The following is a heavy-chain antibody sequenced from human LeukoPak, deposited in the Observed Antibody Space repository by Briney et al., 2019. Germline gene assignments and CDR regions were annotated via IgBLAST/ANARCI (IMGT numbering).Heavy chain of an antibody. CDR2: IRSKAYGGTT. J-gene: IGHJ6*02. CDR1: GFTFGDYA. V-gene: IGHV3-49*04. CDR3: TRDNWNYGYYGMDV. D-gene: IGHD1-20*01. Sequence: GGSLRLSCTASGFTFGDYAMSWVRQAPGKGLEWVGFIRSKAYGGTTEYAASVKGRFTISRDDSKSIAYLQMNSLKTEDTGVYYCTRDNWNYGYYGMDVWGQGTTVTVSS.